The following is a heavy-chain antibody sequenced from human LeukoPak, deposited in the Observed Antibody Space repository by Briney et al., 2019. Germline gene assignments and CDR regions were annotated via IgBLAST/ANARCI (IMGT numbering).Heavy chain of an antibody. V-gene: IGHV3-23*01. CDR1: GFTFSNYA. CDR2: IRGSAGTT. J-gene: IGHJ5*02. Sequence: RGGSLRLSCAPSGFTFSNYAMSWVRQAPGKGLEWVSAIRGSAGTTYYADSVKGRFTISRDNSKNTLYLQMNSLRAEDTAVYYCVKGGNLYWFDPWGQGTLVTVSS. CDR3: VKGGNLYWFDP. D-gene: IGHD3-16*01.